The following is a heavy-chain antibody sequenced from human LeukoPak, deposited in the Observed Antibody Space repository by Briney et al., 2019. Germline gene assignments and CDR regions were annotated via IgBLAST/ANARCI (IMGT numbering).Heavy chain of an antibody. D-gene: IGHD4-17*01. CDR1: GGSFRGYY. CDR2: INHSGST. J-gene: IGHJ4*02. Sequence: SETLSLTCAVYGGSFRGYYWSWIRQPPGKGLEWIGEINHSGSTNYNPSLKSRVTISVDTSKNQFSLKLSSVTAADTAVYYCARDDGDTVDYWGQGTLVTVSS. CDR3: ARDDGDTVDY. V-gene: IGHV4-34*01.